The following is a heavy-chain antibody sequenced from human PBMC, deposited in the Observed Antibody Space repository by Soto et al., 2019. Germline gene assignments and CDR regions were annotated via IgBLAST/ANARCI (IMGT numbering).Heavy chain of an antibody. V-gene: IGHV3-23*01. CDR2: ISASGGST. CDR3: ARAVGPFDY. D-gene: IGHD1-26*01. Sequence: AGGSLRLSCAASGFTFSSYAMHWVRQAPGKGLEWVSAISASGGSTYYADSVKGRFTISRDNSKNTLYLQMNSLRVEDTAVYYCARAVGPFDYWGQGTLVTVSS. J-gene: IGHJ4*02. CDR1: GFTFSSYA.